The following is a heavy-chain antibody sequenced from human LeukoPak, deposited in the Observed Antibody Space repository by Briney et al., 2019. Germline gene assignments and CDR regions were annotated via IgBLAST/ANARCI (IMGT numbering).Heavy chain of an antibody. V-gene: IGHV1-2*02. J-gene: IGHJ5*02. CDR1: GYTFTGYY. D-gene: IGHD6-13*01. Sequence: ASVKVSCKASGYTFTGYYMHWVRQAPGQGLEWMGWINPNSGGTNYAQKFQGRVTMTRDTSISTAYMELSRLRSDDTAVYYCAREERGGSSWYNRRAVWYNWFDPWGQGTLVTVSS. CDR2: INPNSGGT. CDR3: AREERGGSSWYNRRAVWYNWFDP.